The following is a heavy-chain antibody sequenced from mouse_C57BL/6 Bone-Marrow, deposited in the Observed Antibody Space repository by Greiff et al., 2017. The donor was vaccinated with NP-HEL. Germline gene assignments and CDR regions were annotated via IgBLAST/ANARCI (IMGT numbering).Heavy chain of an antibody. CDR3: ARHERGTTGGYFDY. D-gene: IGHD1-1*01. Sequence: EVMLVESGGGLVQPGGSLKLSCAASGFTFSDYYMYWVRQTPEKRLEWVAYISNGGGSTYYPDTVKGRFTISRDNAKNTLYLQMSRLKSEDTAMYYCARHERGTTGGYFDYWGQGTTLTVSS. J-gene: IGHJ2*01. V-gene: IGHV5-12*01. CDR1: GFTFSDYY. CDR2: ISNGGGST.